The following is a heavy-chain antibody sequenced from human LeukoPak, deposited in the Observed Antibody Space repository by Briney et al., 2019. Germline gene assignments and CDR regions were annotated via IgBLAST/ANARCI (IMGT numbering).Heavy chain of an antibody. CDR1: GGSVSNSLYY. J-gene: IGHJ4*02. D-gene: IGHD1-7*01. CDR2: IYYNGDT. V-gene: IGHV4-61*01. Sequence: SETLSLTCTVSGGSVSNSLYYWSWIRQPPGKGLEWIGYIYYNGDTNYNPSLKSRVIISIDTSSNQFSLRLNSMTAADTAVYYCARAAYNWNYAFDYWGQGTLVTVSS. CDR3: ARAAYNWNYAFDY.